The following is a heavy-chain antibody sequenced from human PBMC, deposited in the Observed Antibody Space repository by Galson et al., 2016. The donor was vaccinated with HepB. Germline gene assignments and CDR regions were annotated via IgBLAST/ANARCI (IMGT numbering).Heavy chain of an antibody. V-gene: IGHV1-18*04. J-gene: IGHJ3*01. Sequence: SVKVSCKASDYNFKSYGISWVRQAPGQGLEWMGWISGYKRNTNYAQKFQGRVTMTADTSTSTAYMELRSLSSDDTAVYYCARAYCGGDCSDSFDLWGQGTKVTVSS. CDR1: DYNFKSYG. CDR2: ISGYKRNT. CDR3: ARAYCGGDCSDSFDL. D-gene: IGHD2-21*02.